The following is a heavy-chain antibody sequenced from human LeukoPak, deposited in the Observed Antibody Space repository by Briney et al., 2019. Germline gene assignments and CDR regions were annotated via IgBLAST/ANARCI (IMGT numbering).Heavy chain of an antibody. V-gene: IGHV4-34*01. Sequence: PSETLSLTCAVYGGSFSGYYWSWIRQPPGKGLEWIGEINHSGSTNYNPSLKSRVTISVDTSKNQFSLKLSSVTAADTAVYYRARRIASQRYCGVVIDWGQGTLVTVSS. J-gene: IGHJ4*02. CDR1: GGSFSGYY. D-gene: IGHD3-3*01. CDR2: INHSGST. CDR3: ARRIASQRYCGVVID.